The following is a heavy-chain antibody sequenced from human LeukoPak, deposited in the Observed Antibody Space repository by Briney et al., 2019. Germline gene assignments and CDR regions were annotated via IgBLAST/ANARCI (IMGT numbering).Heavy chain of an antibody. V-gene: IGHV4-31*03. CDR3: TRDLRQKRGYSGYDGPQGGWFDP. D-gene: IGHD5-12*01. CDR2: IYYSGST. CDR1: GGSISSGGYY. Sequence: SETLSLTCTVSGGSISSGGYYWSWIRQHPGKGPEWIGYIYYSGSTSYNPSLKSRVTISVDTSKNQFSLKLNSVTAADTAVYYCTRDLRQKRGYSGYDGPQGGWFDPWGQGTLVTVSS. J-gene: IGHJ5*02.